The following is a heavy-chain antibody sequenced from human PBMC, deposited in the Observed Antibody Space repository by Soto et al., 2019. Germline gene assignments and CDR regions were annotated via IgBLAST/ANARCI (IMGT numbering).Heavy chain of an antibody. CDR1: GFTFSSYG. D-gene: IGHD4-17*01. V-gene: IGHV3-30*18. Sequence: QVQLVESGGGVVQPGRSLRLSCAASGFTFSSYGMHWVRQAPGKGLEWVAVISYDGSNKYYADSVKGRFTISRDNSKNTLYLQMNSLRAEDTAVYYCTKPPSTVTTPWYYYYGMDVWGQGTTVTVSS. J-gene: IGHJ6*02. CDR2: ISYDGSNK. CDR3: TKPPSTVTTPWYYYYGMDV.